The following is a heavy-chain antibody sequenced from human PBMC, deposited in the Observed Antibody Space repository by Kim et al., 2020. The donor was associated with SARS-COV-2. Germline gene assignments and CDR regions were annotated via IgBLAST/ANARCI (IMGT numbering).Heavy chain of an antibody. Sequence: GESLKISCKGSGYSFTSYWIGWVRQMPGKGLEWMGIIYLGDSDTRYCPSFQGQVTIPADKSISTAYLQWSSLKASDTAMYYCARRKEQWLAGVGNNWFDPWGQGTLVTVSS. V-gene: IGHV5-51*01. CDR3: ARRKEQWLAGVGNNWFDP. CDR2: IYLGDSDT. CDR1: GYSFTSYW. J-gene: IGHJ5*02. D-gene: IGHD6-19*01.